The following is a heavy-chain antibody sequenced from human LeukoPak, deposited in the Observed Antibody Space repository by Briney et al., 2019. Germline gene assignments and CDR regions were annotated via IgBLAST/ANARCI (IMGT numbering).Heavy chain of an antibody. V-gene: IGHV3-23*01. CDR1: GFTFSSYA. CDR3: ANRLGPARYFDY. D-gene: IGHD2-2*01. Sequence: PGGSLRLSCAASGFTFSSYAMSWVRQAPGKGLEWVSAISGSGGSTYYADSVKGRFTISRDNSKNTLYLQMNSLRAEDTAVYYCANRLGPARYFDYWGQGTLVTVSS. CDR2: ISGSGGST. J-gene: IGHJ4*02.